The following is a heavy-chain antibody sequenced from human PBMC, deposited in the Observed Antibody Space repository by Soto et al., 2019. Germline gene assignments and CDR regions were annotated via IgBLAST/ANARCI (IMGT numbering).Heavy chain of an antibody. CDR3: ARWRGVKLVRG. CDR1: GYTFRSYD. D-gene: IGHD2-8*02. Sequence: QVQLVQSGAEVKKPGASVKVSCKASGYTFRSYDINWVRQATGQGLEWMGWMNPSSGHAGYAQNFQGRVTMTRDTAISTPYMELSRMKSEDTAVNFSARWRGVKLVRGWCKGTLVSVP. V-gene: IGHV1-8*01. CDR2: MNPSSGHA. J-gene: IGHJ4*02.